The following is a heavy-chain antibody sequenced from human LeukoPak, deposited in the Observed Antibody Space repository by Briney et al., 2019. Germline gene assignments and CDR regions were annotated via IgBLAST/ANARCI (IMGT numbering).Heavy chain of an antibody. CDR3: ARQLASAGTAGFDF. V-gene: IGHV4-4*07. CDR1: GGSISSYY. Sequence: SETLSLTCTVSGGSISSYYWSWIRQPAGKGLEWIGRIYSTGSTNYNPSLKSRVTMSVDTSKNQFSLRLRSVTAADTAVYYCARQLASAGTAGFDFWGQGALVTVSS. J-gene: IGHJ4*02. D-gene: IGHD6-13*01. CDR2: IYSTGST.